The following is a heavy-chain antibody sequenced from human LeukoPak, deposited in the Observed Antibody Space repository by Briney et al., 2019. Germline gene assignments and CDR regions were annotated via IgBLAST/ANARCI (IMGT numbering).Heavy chain of an antibody. CDR2: IYYSGST. D-gene: IGHD3-10*01. J-gene: IGHJ4*02. CDR3: ARERGRFGVDY. Sequence: PSETLSLTCTVSGGSISSYYWTWIRQPPGKGLEWIGYIYYSGSTNYNPSLKSRVTISINMSKNQFSLKLTSVTAADTAVYYCARERGRFGVDYWGQGTLVTVSS. V-gene: IGHV4-59*01. CDR1: GGSISSYY.